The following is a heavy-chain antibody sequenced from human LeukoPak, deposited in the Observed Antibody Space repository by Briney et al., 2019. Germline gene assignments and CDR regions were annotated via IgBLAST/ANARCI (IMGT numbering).Heavy chain of an antibody. Sequence: GASLKVSCKASGYTFTGYYMHSVRQAPGQGLEWMGWINPNSGGTNNAQKVPRRVNMTRDTSSSTAYIELSRLRSDDTAVYYCASLGEQWLDYMDVWGKRTTVTVSS. CDR3: ASLGEQWLDYMDV. V-gene: IGHV1-2*02. CDR2: INPNSGGT. D-gene: IGHD6-19*01. J-gene: IGHJ6*03. CDR1: GYTFTGYY.